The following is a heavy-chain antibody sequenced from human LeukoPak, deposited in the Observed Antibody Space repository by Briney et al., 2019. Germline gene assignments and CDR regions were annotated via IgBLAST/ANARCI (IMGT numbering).Heavy chain of an antibody. CDR1: GFTFGDYA. V-gene: IGHV3-49*04. CDR2: IRSKAYGGTS. J-gene: IGHJ4*02. CDR3: TRPHPISY. Sequence: GGSLRLSCIASGFTFGDYAMSWVRQAPGKGLEWVGFIRSKAYGGTSEYAASVKGRFTISRDDSKSIAYLQMNSLKTEDTAVYYCTRPHPISYWGQGTLVTVSS.